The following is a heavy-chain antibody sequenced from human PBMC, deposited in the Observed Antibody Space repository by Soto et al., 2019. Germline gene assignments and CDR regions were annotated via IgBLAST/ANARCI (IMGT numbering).Heavy chain of an antibody. Sequence: PGGSLRLSCAASGFSFNIFATNWVRQAPGKGLEWVSGISGGGGSTYYADSVKGRFTISRDNSKNTLYLQMNSLRAEDTAVYYCARDHYSGSYYALDYWGQGTLVTVSS. CDR2: ISGGGGST. V-gene: IGHV3-23*01. CDR3: ARDHYSGSYYALDY. CDR1: GFSFNIFA. D-gene: IGHD1-26*01. J-gene: IGHJ4*02.